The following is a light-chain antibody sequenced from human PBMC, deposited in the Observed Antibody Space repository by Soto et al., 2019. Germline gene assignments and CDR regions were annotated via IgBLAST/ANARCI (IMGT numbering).Light chain of an antibody. CDR2: GAS. J-gene: IGKJ3*01. CDR3: QQVNSIPFT. CDR1: QSVNTN. V-gene: IGKV3-15*01. Sequence: EIVMTQSPATLSVSPGERATLSCRASQSVNTNLAWYQQTPGQAPRLLVYGASTRATGIPARFSGSGSGTEFTLTISSLQPEDFATYYCQQVNSIPFTFGPGTKVDI.